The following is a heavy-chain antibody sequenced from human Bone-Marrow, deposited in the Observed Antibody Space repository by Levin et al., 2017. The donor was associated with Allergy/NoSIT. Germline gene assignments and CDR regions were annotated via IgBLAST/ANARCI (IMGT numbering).Heavy chain of an antibody. Sequence: GSLRLSCAVHGGTFSGDYWSWIRQSPGEGLQWVGEMFESGTTLYNPSLKSRVTISRDTSRNQISLKLTSVTVADTAIYYCARGRRDGYSNYWYFDLWGRGTLVTVSS. CDR2: MFESGTT. D-gene: IGHD5-24*01. CDR3: ARGRRDGYSNYWYFDL. J-gene: IGHJ2*01. CDR1: GGTFSGDY. V-gene: IGHV4-34*01.